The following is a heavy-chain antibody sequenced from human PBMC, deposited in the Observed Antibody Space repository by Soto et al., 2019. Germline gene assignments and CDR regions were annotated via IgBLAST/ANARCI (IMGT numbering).Heavy chain of an antibody. CDR3: ARTTPYYYYGMDV. D-gene: IGHD1-26*01. CDR1: GGSFSGYY. Sequence: SETLSLTCAVYGGSFSGYYWSWIRQPPGKGLEWIGEINHSGSTNYNPSLKSRVTISVDTSKNQFSLKLSSVTAADTAVYYCARTTPYYYYGMDVWGQGTTVPVSS. J-gene: IGHJ6*02. CDR2: INHSGST. V-gene: IGHV4-34*01.